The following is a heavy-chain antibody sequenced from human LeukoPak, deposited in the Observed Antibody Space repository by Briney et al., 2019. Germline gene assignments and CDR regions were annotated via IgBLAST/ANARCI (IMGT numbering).Heavy chain of an antibody. Sequence: GASVKVSCKASGYTFTSYGISWVRQAPGQGLEWMGWISAYNGNTNYAQKLQGRVTMTTDTSTSTAYMELRSLRSDDTAVYYCARDRSTVTNYYYGMDVWGQGTTVTVSS. CDR1: GYTFTSYG. CDR2: ISAYNGNT. CDR3: ARDRSTVTNYYYGMDV. J-gene: IGHJ6*02. V-gene: IGHV1-18*01. D-gene: IGHD4-11*01.